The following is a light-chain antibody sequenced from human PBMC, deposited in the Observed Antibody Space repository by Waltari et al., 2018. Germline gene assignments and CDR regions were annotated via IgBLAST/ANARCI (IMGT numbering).Light chain of an antibody. CDR1: QSLLHSNGNTY. Sequence: DIVMTQTPLSLPITPGEPASISCRSSQSLLHSNGNTYLHWYLQKPGQSPQLLIYGGSNRASGVPDRFSGSGSGTDFTLKISKVEAEDVGVYYCVQVIAFPYSFGQGT. J-gene: IGKJ2*03. CDR2: GGS. CDR3: VQVIAFPYS. V-gene: IGKV2-40*01.